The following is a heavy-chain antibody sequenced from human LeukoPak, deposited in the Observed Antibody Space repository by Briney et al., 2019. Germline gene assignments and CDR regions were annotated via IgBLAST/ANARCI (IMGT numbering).Heavy chain of an antibody. CDR1: GFTFSSYA. D-gene: IGHD3-22*01. J-gene: IGHJ6*02. CDR3: ARDSMIVVDKALGYYYYGMDV. V-gene: IGHV3-30-3*01. Sequence: GGSLRLSCAASGFTFSSYAMHWVRQAPGKGLEWVAVISYDGNNKYYADSVKGRFTISRDNSKNTLYLQMNSLRAEDTAVYYCARDSMIVVDKALGYYYYGMDVWGQGTTVTVSS. CDR2: ISYDGNNK.